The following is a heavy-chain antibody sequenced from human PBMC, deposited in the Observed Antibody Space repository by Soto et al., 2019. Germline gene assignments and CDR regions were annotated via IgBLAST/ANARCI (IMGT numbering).Heavy chain of an antibody. CDR3: ARPVAVAATPDDAFDI. J-gene: IGHJ3*02. Sequence: QLQLQESGPGLVKPSETLSLTCTVSGGSISSSSYYWGWISKPPGKGMKRIGSSYYSGSTYSNPSLKSRVTISVDTSKNQFSLKLSSVTAADTAVSYCARPVAVAATPDDAFDIWGQGTMVTVSP. D-gene: IGHD2-15*01. V-gene: IGHV4-39*01. CDR1: GGSISSSSYY. CDR2: SYYSGST.